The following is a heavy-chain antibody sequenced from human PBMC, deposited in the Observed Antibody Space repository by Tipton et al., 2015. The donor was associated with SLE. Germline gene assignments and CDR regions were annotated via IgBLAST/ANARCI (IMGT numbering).Heavy chain of an antibody. CDR2: IYYSGST. J-gene: IGHJ3*02. V-gene: IGHV4-39*07. CDR3: ASRGVPDAFDI. CDR1: GGSISSSSYY. D-gene: IGHD3-10*01. Sequence: TLSLTCTVSGGSISSSSYYWGWIRQPPGKGLEWIGSIYYSGSTYYNPSLKSRVTTSVDRSKNQFSLKLSSVTAADTAVYYCASRGVPDAFDIWGQGTMVTVSS.